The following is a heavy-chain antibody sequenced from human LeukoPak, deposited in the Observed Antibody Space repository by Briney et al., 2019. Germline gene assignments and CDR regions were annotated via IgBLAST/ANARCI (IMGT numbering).Heavy chain of an antibody. CDR3: ARGSRIAVAGTDY. J-gene: IGHJ4*02. CDR1: GGTFSSYA. D-gene: IGHD6-19*01. Sequence: GASVKVSCTASGGTFSSYAISWVRQAPGQGLEWMGGIIPIFGTANYAQKFQGRVTITADKSTSTAYMELSSLRSEDTAVYYRARGSRIAVAGTDYWGQGTLVTVSS. V-gene: IGHV1-69*06. CDR2: IIPIFGTA.